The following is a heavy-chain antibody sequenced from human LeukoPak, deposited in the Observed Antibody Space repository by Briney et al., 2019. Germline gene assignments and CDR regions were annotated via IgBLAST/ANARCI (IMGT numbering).Heavy chain of an antibody. CDR1: GGSISSYY. D-gene: IGHD2-15*01. J-gene: IGHJ4*02. Sequence: SETLSLTCTVSGGSISSYYWSWIRQPPGKGLEWIGYIYYSGSTNYNPSLKSRVTISVDTSKNQFSLKLSSVTAADTAVYYCASSVVAAPYYFDYWGQGTLVTVSS. V-gene: IGHV4-59*08. CDR2: IYYSGST. CDR3: ASSVVAAPYYFDY.